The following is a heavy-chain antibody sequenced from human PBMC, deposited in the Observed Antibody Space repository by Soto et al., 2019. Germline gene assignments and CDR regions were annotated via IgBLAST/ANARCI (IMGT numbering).Heavy chain of an antibody. CDR1: GFTFSNSV. Sequence: GGSLRLSCAASGFTFSNSVMHWVRQTPGKGLEWVALVSFDGTNQYYADSVKGRFTISRDNFKNTLFLQMHSLRAEDTALYYCARTLHGDSTGAFDYWGLGTLVTVSS. CDR2: VSFDGTNQ. CDR3: ARTLHGDSTGAFDY. V-gene: IGHV3-30-3*01. D-gene: IGHD2-21*02. J-gene: IGHJ4*02.